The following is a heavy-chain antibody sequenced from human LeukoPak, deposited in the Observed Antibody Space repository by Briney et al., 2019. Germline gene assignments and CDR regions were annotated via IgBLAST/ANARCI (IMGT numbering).Heavy chain of an antibody. D-gene: IGHD3-3*01. CDR3: TKSDWFDP. V-gene: IGHV3-74*01. CDR2: IKNDGSIT. J-gene: IGHJ5*02. Sequence: PGGSLRLSCAASGFIFSGYWIHWVRQAPGKGLVWLSRIKNDGSITSYADSVKGRFTISRDNAKNTLYLQMNSLRVEDTAVYYCTKSDWFDPCGQGTLVTVSS. CDR1: GFIFSGYW.